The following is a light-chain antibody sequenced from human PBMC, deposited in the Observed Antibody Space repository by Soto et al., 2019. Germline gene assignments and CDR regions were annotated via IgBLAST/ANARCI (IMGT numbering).Light chain of an antibody. CDR3: QQYYNYST. CDR1: QTISSW. Sequence: DIQMTQSPSTLAASVGDRVTITCRASQTISSWLAWYQQKPGKAPELLISGASTLESGVPSRFSGSESVTDFTLTISSLQPDDFATYYCQQYYNYSTFGQGTKVDIK. J-gene: IGKJ1*01. V-gene: IGKV1-5*01. CDR2: GAS.